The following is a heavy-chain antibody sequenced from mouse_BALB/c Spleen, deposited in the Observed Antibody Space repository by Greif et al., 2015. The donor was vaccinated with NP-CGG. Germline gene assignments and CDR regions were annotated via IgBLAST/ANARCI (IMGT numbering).Heavy chain of an antibody. V-gene: IGHV1S81*02. CDR1: GYTFISYY. Sequence: QVQLQQSGAELVKPGASVKLSCKASGYTFISYYMYWVKQRPGQGLEWIGEINPSNGGANLNEKFKSKATLTVDKSSSTTYMQLSSVTTEDSAVYFSARGRRRDFDFWGQGTTLTVSS. CDR3: ARGRRRDFDF. J-gene: IGHJ2*01. CDR2: INPSNGGA.